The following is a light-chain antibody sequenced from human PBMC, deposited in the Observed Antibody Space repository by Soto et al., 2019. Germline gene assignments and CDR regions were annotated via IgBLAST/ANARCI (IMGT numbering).Light chain of an antibody. CDR1: HTISSW. CDR3: QQYTNTNTPWM. CDR2: KAS. Sequence: DIQMTQSPCTLSGPVGDRVSITCRASHTISSWLAWYQQKPWKAHKLLIYKASTLKSGVPSRFSGSGSGTEFTLTISSLQPDDFATSYCQQYTNTNTPWMFGQGTKVDIK. V-gene: IGKV1-5*03. J-gene: IGKJ1*01.